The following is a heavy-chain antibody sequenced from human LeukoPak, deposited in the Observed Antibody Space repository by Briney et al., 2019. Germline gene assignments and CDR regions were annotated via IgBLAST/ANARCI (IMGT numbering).Heavy chain of an antibody. CDR1: GFTFSSYG. CDR3: AKCGHSSGAKNAFDI. CDR2: ISASGAGT. D-gene: IGHD6-19*01. Sequence: GGSLRLSCAASGFTFSSYGMTWLRQLPGKGLEWVSGISASGAGTFYADSVKGRFTISRDNSKNTLYLQMNSLRAEDTAVYYCAKCGHSSGAKNAFDIWGQGTMVTVSS. J-gene: IGHJ3*02. V-gene: IGHV3-23*01.